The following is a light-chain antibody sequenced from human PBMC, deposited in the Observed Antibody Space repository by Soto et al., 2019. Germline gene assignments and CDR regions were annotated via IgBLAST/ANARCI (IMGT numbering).Light chain of an antibody. J-gene: IGKJ5*01. CDR2: GAS. CDR3: HQYNNWPPIT. V-gene: IGKV3D-15*01. Sequence: EVLLTQSPATLSVSPGERATLSCRASQSVSNNLAWYQQKPGQAPRLLMYGASARATGVPARFSGGGSGTEFILTISSLQSEDFAVYYCHQYNNWPPITFGQGTRLEIK. CDR1: QSVSNN.